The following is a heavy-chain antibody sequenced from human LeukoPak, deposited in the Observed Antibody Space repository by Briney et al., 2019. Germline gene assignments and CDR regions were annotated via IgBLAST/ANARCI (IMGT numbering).Heavy chain of an antibody. CDR2: IKQDGSER. J-gene: IGHJ4*02. Sequence: GGSLRLSCAASGFTFSSYWMSWVRQAPGKGLEWVANIKQDGSERYYVDSVKGRFTISRDNAKNSLYLQMNSLRAEDTAVYYCARDRGYNGRPFDYWGQGTLVTVSS. CDR1: GFTFSSYW. CDR3: ARDRGYNGRPFDY. V-gene: IGHV3-7*03. D-gene: IGHD1-14*01.